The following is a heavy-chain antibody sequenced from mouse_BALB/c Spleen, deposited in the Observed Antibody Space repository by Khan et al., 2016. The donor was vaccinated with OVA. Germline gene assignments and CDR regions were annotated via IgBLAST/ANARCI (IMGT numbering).Heavy chain of an antibody. CDR1: GYSITSDYA. D-gene: IGHD1-1*01. J-gene: IGHJ2*01. CDR2: ISYSGRT. CDR3: ARSVTITTVVATDFDY. Sequence: VQLKESGPVLVKPSQSLSLTCTVTGYSITSDYAWNWIRQFPGNKLEWMGYISYSGRTSYNPSLKSRISITRDTSKNQFFLQLNSVTTEDTATYYCARSVTITTVVATDFDYWGQGTTLTVSS. V-gene: IGHV3-2*02.